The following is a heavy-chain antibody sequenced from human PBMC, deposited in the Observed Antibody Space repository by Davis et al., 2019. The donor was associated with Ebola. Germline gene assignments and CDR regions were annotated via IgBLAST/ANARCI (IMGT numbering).Heavy chain of an antibody. CDR3: ARGKRRDIVVVVAAAQNYYYYGMDV. Sequence: AASVKVSCKASGGTFSSYTISWVRQAPGQGLEWMGRIIPILGIANYAQKFQGRVTITADKSTSTAYMELSSLRSEDTAVYYCARGKRRDIVVVVAAAQNYYYYGMDVWGKGTTVTVSS. V-gene: IGHV1-69*02. CDR1: GGTFSSYT. J-gene: IGHJ6*04. D-gene: IGHD2-15*01. CDR2: IIPILGIA.